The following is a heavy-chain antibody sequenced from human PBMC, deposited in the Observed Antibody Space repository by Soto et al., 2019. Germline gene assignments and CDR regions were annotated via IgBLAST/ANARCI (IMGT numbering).Heavy chain of an antibody. J-gene: IGHJ5*01. V-gene: IGHV3-23*01. CDR1: GLNVRSGT. CDR3: FFYLYGAPPYHXDS. Sequence: GGLRRSGEPSGLNVRSGTMTGVRQAPGKKQKGVSAISGSGGSTYYADSVKGRFTISRDNSKNTLYLQMNSMRAEDTAVYYCFFYLYGAPPYHXDS. CDR2: ISGSGGST. D-gene: IGHD3-16*01.